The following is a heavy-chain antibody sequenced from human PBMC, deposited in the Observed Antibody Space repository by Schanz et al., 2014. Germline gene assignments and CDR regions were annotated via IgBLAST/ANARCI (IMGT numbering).Heavy chain of an antibody. Sequence: QVQLVESGGGVVRPGRSLRLSCATSGFTFSRFGMHWVRQAPGKGPEWVALVWSDGNTKYYVDSVKGRFTISRDNSMNTLHLQMNRLRAEDTAVYYCATEGPRGTRHPINYYYAMDNWGQGTLVTVSS. CDR1: GFTFSRFG. CDR3: ATEGPRGTRHPINYYYAMDN. J-gene: IGHJ4*02. CDR2: VWSDGNTK. D-gene: IGHD3-22*01. V-gene: IGHV3-33*01.